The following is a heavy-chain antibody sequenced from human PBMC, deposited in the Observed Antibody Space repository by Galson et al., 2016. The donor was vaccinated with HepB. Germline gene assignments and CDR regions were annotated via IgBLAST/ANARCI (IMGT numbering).Heavy chain of an antibody. CDR2: IWYDGSNK. V-gene: IGHV3-33*01. CDR3: AIRLDYYGSRGS. Sequence: SLRLSCAASGFTFSSYGMHWVRQAPGKGLEWVAVIWYDGSNKYYADSVKGRFTISRDNSKNTLYLQLNSLRAEDTAVYYCAIRLDYYGSRGSWGQGTLVTVSS. J-gene: IGHJ5*02. CDR1: GFTFSSYG. D-gene: IGHD3-22*01.